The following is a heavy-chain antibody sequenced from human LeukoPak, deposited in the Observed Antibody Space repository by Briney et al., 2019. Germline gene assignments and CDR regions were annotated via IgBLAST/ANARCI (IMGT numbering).Heavy chain of an antibody. CDR3: ARDRIAAPPFDY. J-gene: IGHJ4*02. CDR2: TSSSSSYI. Sequence: GGSLRLSCAASGFTFSSYSVNWVRQAPGKGLEWVSSTSSSSSYIYYADSVKGRFTISRDNAKNSLYLQMNSLRAEDTAVYYCARDRIAAPPFDYWGQGTLVTVSS. D-gene: IGHD6-6*01. CDR1: GFTFSSYS. V-gene: IGHV3-21*01.